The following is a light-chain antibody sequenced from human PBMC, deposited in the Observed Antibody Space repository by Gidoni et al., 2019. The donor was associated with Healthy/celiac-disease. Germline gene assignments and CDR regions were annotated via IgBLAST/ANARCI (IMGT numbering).Light chain of an antibody. Sequence: IVMTPSPPTLSASQGERATLTSRASQSVSSNLAWYHQNPGQAPRLLIYGASTRATGFPAMFSGSVSGTVFTLTNSSLRSECFAVYYYQQYNNWPRTFXQXTKVEIK. V-gene: IGKV3-15*01. CDR2: GAS. J-gene: IGKJ1*01. CDR3: QQYNNWPRT. CDR1: QSVSSN.